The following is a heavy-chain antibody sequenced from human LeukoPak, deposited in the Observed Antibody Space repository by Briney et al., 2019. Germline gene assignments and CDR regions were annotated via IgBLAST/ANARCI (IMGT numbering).Heavy chain of an antibody. CDR1: GGSITTYY. CDR3: ARGPYGGKDHYYFDY. J-gene: IGHJ4*02. CDR2: IYTSGSA. V-gene: IGHV4-4*07. Sequence: SETLSLTCTVSGGSITTYYYSWIRQPAGKGLEWIGCIYTSGSANHNPSLQSRVTMSVGTSKTQFSLNLRSVTAADTAVYYCARGPYGGKDHYYFDYWGQGILVTVSS. D-gene: IGHD4-23*01.